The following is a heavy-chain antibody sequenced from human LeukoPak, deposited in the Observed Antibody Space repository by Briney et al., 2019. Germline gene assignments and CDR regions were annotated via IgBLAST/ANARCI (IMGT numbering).Heavy chain of an antibody. CDR1: GFTFSRYG. J-gene: IGHJ5*02. CDR3: ARTKGDIVVPWFDP. CDR2: ISYDGSNK. Sequence: PGRSLRLSCAASGFTFSRYGMHWVRQAPGKGLEWVAVISYDGSNKYYADSVKGRFTVSRDNSKNTLYLQMNSLRSEDTAVYYCARTKGDIVVPWFDPWGQGTLVTVPS. V-gene: IGHV3-30*03. D-gene: IGHD2-15*01.